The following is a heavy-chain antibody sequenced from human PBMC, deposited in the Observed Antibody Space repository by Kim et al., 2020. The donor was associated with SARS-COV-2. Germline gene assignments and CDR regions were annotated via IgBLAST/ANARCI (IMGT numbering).Heavy chain of an antibody. D-gene: IGHD3-22*01. V-gene: IGHV1-24*01. J-gene: IGHJ4*02. Sequence: AQKFQGRVTMTEDTATDTAYMELSSLRSEDTAVYYCATASYYDSSGYLDYWGQGTLVTVSS. CDR3: ATASYYDSSGYLDY.